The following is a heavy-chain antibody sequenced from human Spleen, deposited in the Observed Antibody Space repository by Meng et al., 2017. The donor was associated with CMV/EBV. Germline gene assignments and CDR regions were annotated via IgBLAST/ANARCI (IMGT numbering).Heavy chain of an antibody. CDR3: ARDPTSGFSYYYGMDV. CDR1: GFTFSSYG. J-gene: IGHJ6*02. D-gene: IGHD3-3*01. Sequence: GESLKISCAASGFTFSSYGMHWVRQAPGKGLEWVAFIRYDGSNKYYADSVKGRFTISRDNSKNTLYLQMNSLTIEDTAVYYCARDPTSGFSYYYGMDVWGQGTTVTVSS. CDR2: IRYDGSNK. V-gene: IGHV3-30*02.